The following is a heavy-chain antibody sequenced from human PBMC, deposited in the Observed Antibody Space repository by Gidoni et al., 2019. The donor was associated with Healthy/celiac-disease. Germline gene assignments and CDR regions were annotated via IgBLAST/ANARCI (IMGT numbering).Heavy chain of an antibody. J-gene: IGHJ3*02. CDR2: IKQDGSEK. V-gene: IGHV3-7*01. Sequence: EVQLVDSGGGLVQPGGSLRLSCAASGFPFSSYWMSWVRQAPGKGLEWVANIKQDGSEKYYVDSVKGRFTISRDNAKNSLYLQMNSLRAEDTAVYYCARDRGSYADVTDAFDIWGQGTMVTVSS. D-gene: IGHD1-26*01. CDR1: GFPFSSYW. CDR3: ARDRGSYADVTDAFDI.